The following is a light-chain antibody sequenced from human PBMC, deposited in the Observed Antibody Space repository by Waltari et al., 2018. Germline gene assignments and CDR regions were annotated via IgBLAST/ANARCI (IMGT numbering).Light chain of an antibody. CDR3: NSYSTSSTFV. CDR1: NSDVGGFHF. CDR2: DVS. Sequence: QSALTQPASVSGSPGQSITISCTGSNSDVGGFHFFSWYQQHPGKAPKLMIYDVSNRPSGVSNRFSGSKSGNTASLTISGLQPEDAADYYCNSYSTSSTFVFGTGTRVTVL. J-gene: IGLJ1*01. V-gene: IGLV2-14*01.